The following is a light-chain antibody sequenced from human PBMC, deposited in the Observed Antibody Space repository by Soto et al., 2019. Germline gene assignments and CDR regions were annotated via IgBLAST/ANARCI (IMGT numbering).Light chain of an antibody. CDR2: QDS. V-gene: IGLV3-1*01. CDR3: QAWDSTYV. Sequence: SYELTQPPSVSVSPGQTATISCSGDKLGNKYTSWYQQKPGQSPVLIIYQDSRRPSGIPERFSGSHSGNTATLSITGTQAMGEADYYCQAWDSTYVFGTGTKLTVL. J-gene: IGLJ1*01. CDR1: KLGNKY.